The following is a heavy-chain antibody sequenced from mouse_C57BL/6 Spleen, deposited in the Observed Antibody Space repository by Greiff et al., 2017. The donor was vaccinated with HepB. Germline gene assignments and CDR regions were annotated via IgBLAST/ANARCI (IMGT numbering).Heavy chain of an antibody. CDR1: GFSLTSYG. CDR3: ATKLGRHAMDD. V-gene: IGHV2-6*01. CDR2: IWGVGST. D-gene: IGHD4-1*01. J-gene: IGHJ4*01. Sequence: VQLVESGPGLVAPSQSLSITCTVSGFSLTSYGVDWVRQSPGKGLEWLGVIWGVGSTNYNSALKSRLSISKDNCKSQVFLKMNRLQTDDTAMYYCATKLGRHAMDDWGQGTSVTVSS.